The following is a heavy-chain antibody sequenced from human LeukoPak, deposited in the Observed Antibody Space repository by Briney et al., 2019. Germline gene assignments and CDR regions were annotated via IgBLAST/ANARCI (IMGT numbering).Heavy chain of an antibody. CDR3: ARDSRYGLDV. CDR2: ISGSGGTT. Sequence: GGSLRLSCAASGFTFNYYNMSWVRQAPGKGLEWVSVISGSGGTTFYADSVKGRFTISRDNAKNTLYLQMNSLTAEDTAAYYCARDSRYGLDVWGQGTTVTVSS. V-gene: IGHV3-23*01. J-gene: IGHJ6*02. CDR1: GFTFNYYN.